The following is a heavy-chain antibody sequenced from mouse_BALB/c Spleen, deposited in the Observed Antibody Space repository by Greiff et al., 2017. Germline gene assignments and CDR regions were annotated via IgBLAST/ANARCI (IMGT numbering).Heavy chain of an antibody. CDR1: GYTFTSYW. V-gene: IGHV1-69*02. D-gene: IGHD1-1*01. CDR3: TRESSSYVDY. J-gene: IGHJ2*01. Sequence: QVHVKQPGAELVRPGASVKLSCKASGYTFTSYWINWVKQRPGQGLEWIGNIYPSDSYTNYNQKFKDKATLTVDKSSSTAYMQLSSPTSEDSAVYYCTRESSSYVDYWGQGTTLTVSS. CDR2: IYPSDSYT.